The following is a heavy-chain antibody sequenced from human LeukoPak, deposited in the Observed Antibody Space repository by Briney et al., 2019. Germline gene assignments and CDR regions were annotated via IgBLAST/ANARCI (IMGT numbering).Heavy chain of an antibody. D-gene: IGHD1-26*01. CDR2: ISSSSSTI. CDR3: ARGRGSYHPISAFDI. Sequence: GGSLRLSCAASGFTFSSYSMNWVRQAPGKGLEWVSYISSSSSTIYYADSVKGRFTISRDNAKNSLYLQMNSLRVEDTAVYYCARGRGSYHPISAFDIWGQGAMVIVSS. CDR1: GFTFSSYS. J-gene: IGHJ3*02. V-gene: IGHV3-48*04.